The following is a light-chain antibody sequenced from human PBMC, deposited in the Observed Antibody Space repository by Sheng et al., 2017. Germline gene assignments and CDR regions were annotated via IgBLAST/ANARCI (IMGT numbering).Light chain of an antibody. V-gene: IGKV3-20*01. CDR1: QSVSSNY. CDR3: QQYGSSRT. Sequence: EIVLTQSPGTLSLSPGERGTLSCRASQSVSSNYLAWYQQKPGQAPRLLIYGASSRATGIPHRFSGSGSGTDFTLTISRLEPEDFAVYYCQQYGSSRTFGQGTKVEVK. J-gene: IGKJ1*01. CDR2: GAS.